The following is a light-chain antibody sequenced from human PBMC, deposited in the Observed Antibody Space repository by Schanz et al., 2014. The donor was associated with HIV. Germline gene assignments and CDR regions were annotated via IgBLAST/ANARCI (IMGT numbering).Light chain of an antibody. CDR1: QGINSD. J-gene: IGKJ3*01. CDR3: QQSYSTPLT. V-gene: IGKV1-39*01. Sequence: IQMTQSPSSLSASVGDRVTITCRASQGINSDLGWYQQKPGQAPKLLIYKSSYLESGVPSRFSGSGSGTDFTLTISSLQPEDFATYYCQQSYSTPLTFGPGTKVDIK. CDR2: KSS.